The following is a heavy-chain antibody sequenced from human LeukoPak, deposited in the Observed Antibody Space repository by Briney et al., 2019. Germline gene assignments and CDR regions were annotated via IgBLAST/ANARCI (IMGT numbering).Heavy chain of an antibody. CDR1: GFTFSSYA. V-gene: IGHV3-23*01. J-gene: IGHJ6*03. CDR3: ARAPVVVVAATLYYYYYYMDV. CDR2: ISGSGGST. Sequence: GGSLRLSCAASGFTFSSYAMSWVRQAPGKGLEWVSAISGSGGSTYYADSVKGRFTISRDNSKNTLYLQMNSLRAEDTAVYYCARAPVVVVAATLYYYYYYMDVWGKGTTVTVSS. D-gene: IGHD2-15*01.